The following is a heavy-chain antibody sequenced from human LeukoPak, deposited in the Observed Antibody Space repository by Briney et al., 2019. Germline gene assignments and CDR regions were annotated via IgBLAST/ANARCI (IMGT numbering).Heavy chain of an antibody. V-gene: IGHV3-48*04. CDR2: ISSSSSTI. Sequence: GGSLRLSCAASGFTFSSYSMNWVRQAPGKGLEWVSYISSSSSTIYYADSVKGRFTISRDNAKNSLYLQMNSLRAEDTAVYYCAGLPNYYGSGSYYPDYWGQGTLVTVSS. D-gene: IGHD3-10*01. CDR3: AGLPNYYGSGSYYPDY. CDR1: GFTFSSYS. J-gene: IGHJ4*02.